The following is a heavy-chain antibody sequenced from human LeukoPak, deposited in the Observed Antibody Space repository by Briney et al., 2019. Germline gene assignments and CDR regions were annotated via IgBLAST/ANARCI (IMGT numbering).Heavy chain of an antibody. Sequence: GGSLRLSCAASGFTFSSYSMKWVRQAPGKGLEWVSSISSSSSYIYYADSVKGRFTISRDNAKNSLYLQMNSLRAEDTAVYYCARDGIFGVVISDYWGQGTLVTVSS. CDR3: ARDGIFGVVISDY. D-gene: IGHD3-3*01. CDR1: GFTFSSYS. J-gene: IGHJ4*02. V-gene: IGHV3-21*01. CDR2: ISSSSSYI.